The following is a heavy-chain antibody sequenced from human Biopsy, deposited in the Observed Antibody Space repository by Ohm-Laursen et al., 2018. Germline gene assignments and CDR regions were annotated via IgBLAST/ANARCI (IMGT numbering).Heavy chain of an antibody. CDR3: ARDASQGFDS. CDR1: GFNFTNYW. CDR2: SNTDGSHT. Sequence: SLRRSCSASGFNFTNYWMHWVRQAPGKGLVWVSRSNTDGSHTNYADSVKGRFTTSTDNAKNTLYLYMSSLTVEDTAVYFCARDASQGFDSWGQGTLVTVSS. V-gene: IGHV3-74*01. J-gene: IGHJ5*01.